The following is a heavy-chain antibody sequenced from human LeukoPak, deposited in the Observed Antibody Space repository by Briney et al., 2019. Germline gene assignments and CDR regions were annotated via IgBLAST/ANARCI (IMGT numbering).Heavy chain of an antibody. D-gene: IGHD1-14*01. CDR2: IYPGDSST. J-gene: IGHJ3*01. CDR1: EYSSTNYW. CDR3: ARRRTRPEAFDL. Sequence: GESLKISCKGSEYSSTNYWIGWVRQMPGKGLEWMGVIYPGDSSTRYSPSFQGQVTISADKSITTAYLQWSSLKASDTAMYYCARRRTRPEAFDLWGQGTMVTVSS. V-gene: IGHV5-51*01.